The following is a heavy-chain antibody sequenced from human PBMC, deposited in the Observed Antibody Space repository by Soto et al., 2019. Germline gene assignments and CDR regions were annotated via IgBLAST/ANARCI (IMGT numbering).Heavy chain of an antibody. Sequence: ASVKVSCKASGYTFTSYGISWVRQAPGQGLEWMGWISAYNGNTNYAQKLQGRVTMTTDTSTSTAYMELRSLRSDDTAVYYCAREEMQSAEGSVYYYYYYGMDVWGQGTTVTVSS. J-gene: IGHJ6*02. CDR3: AREEMQSAEGSVYYYYYYGMDV. CDR2: ISAYNGNT. D-gene: IGHD6-19*01. V-gene: IGHV1-18*01. CDR1: GYTFTSYG.